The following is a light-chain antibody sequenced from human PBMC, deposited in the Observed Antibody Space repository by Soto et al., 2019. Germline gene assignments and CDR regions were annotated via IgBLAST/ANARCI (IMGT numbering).Light chain of an antibody. CDR2: KTS. CDR1: TGAVTSDYY. CDR3: PLLDHGSWV. J-gene: IGLJ3*02. Sequence: QTVVTQEPSLTVSPGGTVTLTCALTTGAVTSDYYPNWFQRKPGQAHRTLIYKTSNKHSWTPARFSGSLLGGKAPLTLSGVQPEDEADYYCPLLDHGSWVFGGGTKVTVL. V-gene: IGLV7-43*01.